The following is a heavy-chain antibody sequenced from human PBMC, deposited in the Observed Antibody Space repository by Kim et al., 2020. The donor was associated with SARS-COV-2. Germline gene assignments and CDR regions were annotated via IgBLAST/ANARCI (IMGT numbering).Heavy chain of an antibody. D-gene: IGHD6-19*01. J-gene: IGHJ4*02. V-gene: IGHV3-21*01. CDR3: ARSKERIAVAGPFDY. CDR1: GFTFSSYS. CDR2: ISSSSSYI. Sequence: GGSLRLSCAASGFTFSSYSMNWVHQAPGKGLEWVSSISSSSSYIYYADSVKGRFTISRDNAKNSLYLQMNSLRAEDTAVYYCARSKERIAVAGPFDYWGQGTLVTVSS.